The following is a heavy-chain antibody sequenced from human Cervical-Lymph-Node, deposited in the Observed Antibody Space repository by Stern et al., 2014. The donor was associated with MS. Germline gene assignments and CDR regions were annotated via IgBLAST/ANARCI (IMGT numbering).Heavy chain of an antibody. CDR3: AETGGIIYSYYGFDV. Sequence: VQLVESGAEVKKPGASVKVSCKASGYTFTSYDINWVRQAPGQGLEWMGWMNPNSGNTGYAQKFQGRVTMTRHTSLSTAYMELRSFKSEDAALYASAETGGIIYSYYGFDVWGQGTTVTVSS. D-gene: IGHD5-18*01. CDR1: GYTFTSYD. CDR2: MNPNSGNT. V-gene: IGHV1-8*01. J-gene: IGHJ3*01.